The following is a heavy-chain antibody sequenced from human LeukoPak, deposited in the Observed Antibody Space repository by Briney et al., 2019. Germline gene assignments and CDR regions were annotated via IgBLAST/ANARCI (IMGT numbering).Heavy chain of an antibody. D-gene: IGHD3-16*01. Sequence: ASVKVSCTATGYTFTIYGISWVRQAPGQGLEWMGWISSNSDNTNYAQKLQGRVTMTTDTSTSTAYMELRSLRSDDTAVYYCARDWGSIKVITDYWGQGTLVTVSS. CDR1: GYTFTIYG. V-gene: IGHV1-18*01. CDR3: ARDWGSIKVITDY. CDR2: ISSNSDNT. J-gene: IGHJ4*02.